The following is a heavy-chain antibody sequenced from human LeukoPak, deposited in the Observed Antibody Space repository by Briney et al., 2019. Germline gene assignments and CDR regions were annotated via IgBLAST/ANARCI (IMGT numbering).Heavy chain of an antibody. V-gene: IGHV3-21*01. CDR2: ISSSSSYI. D-gene: IGHD3-10*01. CDR1: RFTFSSYS. J-gene: IGHJ4*02. CDR3: ARTREKPGDGYFDY. Sequence: GGSVTLSCAACRFTFSSYSMIWVRQAPGQGLEGVTSISSSSSYIYYADSVKGRFTISRDNAKNPLYLQMNSLRAEDTAGYYCARTREKPGDGYFDYWGQGTLVTVSS.